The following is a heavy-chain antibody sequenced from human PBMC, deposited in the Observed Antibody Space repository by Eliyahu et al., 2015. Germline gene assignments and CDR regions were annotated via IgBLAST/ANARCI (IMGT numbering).Heavy chain of an antibody. Sequence: QVTLKESGPVLVKPTETLTLTCTVSGFSLSNARMGVSWIRQPPGKALEWLAHIFSNDEKSYSTSLKSRLTISKDTSKSQVVLTMTNMDPVDTATYYCARVVDRHLRLAGTNPFDYWGQGTLVTVSS. V-gene: IGHV2-26*01. CDR3: ARVVDRHLRLAGTNPFDY. CDR1: GFSLSNARMG. CDR2: IFSNDEK. D-gene: IGHD6-19*01. J-gene: IGHJ4*02.